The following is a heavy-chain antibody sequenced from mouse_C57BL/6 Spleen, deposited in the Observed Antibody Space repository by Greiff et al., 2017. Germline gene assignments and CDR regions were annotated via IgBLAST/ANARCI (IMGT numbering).Heavy chain of an antibody. CDR1: GFNIKDDY. Sequence: EVQLQQSGAELVRPGASVKLSCTASGFNIKDDYMHWVKQRPEQGLEWIGWIDPENGDTEYASKFQGKATITADTSSNTAYLQLSSLTSEDTAVYYCTTLSSFAYWGQGTLVTVSA. J-gene: IGHJ3*01. V-gene: IGHV14-4*01. CDR3: TTLSSFAY. CDR2: IDPENGDT. D-gene: IGHD1-1*01.